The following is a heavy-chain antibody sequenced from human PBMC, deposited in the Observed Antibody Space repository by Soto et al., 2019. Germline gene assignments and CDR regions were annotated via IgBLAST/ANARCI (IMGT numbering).Heavy chain of an antibody. V-gene: IGHV1-18*01. J-gene: IGHJ2*01. CDR2: ISASTRNT. CDR1: GYTFSDYA. Sequence: QVQLVQSGGEVKKPGASVKVSCQASGYTFSDYAISWVRQAPGQGLEWMGWISASTRNTDQAQNFQGRVIMTLDTSTNTAYLELRRLRSYDTAGYYFGRCYCSVGSCYACLHFDLWGRGTLVTVSS. CDR3: GRCYCSVGSCYACLHFDL. D-gene: IGHD2-15*01.